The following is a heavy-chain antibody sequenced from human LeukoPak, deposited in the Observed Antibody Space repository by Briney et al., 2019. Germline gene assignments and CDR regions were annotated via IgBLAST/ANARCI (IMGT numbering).Heavy chain of an antibody. Sequence: SEILSLTCAVYGGSFSGYYWSWIRQPPGKGLEWIGEINHSGGTNYNPSLKSRVTISVDTSKSQFSLKLSSVTAADTAVYYCARSKVPATGNWFDPWGQGTLVTVSS. V-gene: IGHV4-34*01. CDR1: GGSFSGYY. CDR2: INHSGGT. D-gene: IGHD2-21*02. CDR3: ARSKVPATGNWFDP. J-gene: IGHJ5*02.